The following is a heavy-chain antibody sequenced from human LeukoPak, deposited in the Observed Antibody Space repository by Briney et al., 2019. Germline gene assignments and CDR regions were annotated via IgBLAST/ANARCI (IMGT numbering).Heavy chain of an antibody. J-gene: IGHJ3*02. D-gene: IGHD5-18*01. CDR2: ISGSGGST. Sequence: LSLTCTVSGGSISSGSYYWSWVRQAPGKGLEWVSAISGSGGSTYYADSVKGRFTISRDNSKNTLYLQMNSLRAEDTAVYYCATRGYGLKGGAFDIWGQGTMVTVSS. CDR1: GGSISSGSYY. V-gene: IGHV3-23*01. CDR3: ATRGYGLKGGAFDI.